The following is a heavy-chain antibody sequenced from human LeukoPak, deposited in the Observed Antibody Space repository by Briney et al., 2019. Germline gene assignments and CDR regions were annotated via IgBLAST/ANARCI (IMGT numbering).Heavy chain of an antibody. V-gene: IGHV4-4*09. CDR3: ARHRGNSAYDWLDP. J-gene: IGHJ5*02. D-gene: IGHD5-12*01. CDR2: IYTSGST. Sequence: SETLSLTCTVSGGSISNSYWSWVRQPPGKGLEWIGYIYTSGSTNYNPSLKSRVTMSVDTSKNQFSLRLSSVTAADTAVYYCARHRGNSAYDWLDPWGQGALVTVSS. CDR1: GGSISNSY.